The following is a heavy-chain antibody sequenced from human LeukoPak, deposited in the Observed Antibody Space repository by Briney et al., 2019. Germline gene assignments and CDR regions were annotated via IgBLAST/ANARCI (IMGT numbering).Heavy chain of an antibody. Sequence: GGSLRLSCAASGFIFSNSALSWVRLPPGQGLEWVAGIGGTNVPNTWYADSVKGRFTISRDNPKSTLYLQMRSLRVEDTALYYCVKFAPGFLSADWFDPWGQGTLVTVSS. V-gene: IGHV3-23*01. CDR1: GFIFSNSA. CDR3: VKFAPGFLSADWFDP. J-gene: IGHJ5*02. D-gene: IGHD3-16*02. CDR2: IGGTNVPNT.